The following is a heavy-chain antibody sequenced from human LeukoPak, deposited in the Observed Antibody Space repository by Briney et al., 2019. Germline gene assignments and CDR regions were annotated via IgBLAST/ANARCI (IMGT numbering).Heavy chain of an antibody. D-gene: IGHD5-18*01. CDR2: IGGSDGAT. CDR1: GFTFSSYA. V-gene: IGHV3-23*01. CDR3: AKERGDTYGHELFDY. J-gene: IGHJ4*02. Sequence: GRSLRLSCAASGFTFSSYAMHWVRQAPGKGLEWVSAIGGSDGATYYADSVKGRFTISRDNSKNTLYLQMNSLRVEDTAIYYCAKERGDTYGHELFDYWGQGTLVTVSS.